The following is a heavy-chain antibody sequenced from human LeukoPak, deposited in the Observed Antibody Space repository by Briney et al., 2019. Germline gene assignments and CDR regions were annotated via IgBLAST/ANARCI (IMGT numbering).Heavy chain of an antibody. J-gene: IGHJ4*02. CDR3: ARSPHDY. Sequence: PGGSLRLSCAASGFTFISFGMHWVRQAPGKGLQWVALISFDGGDKYYADSVKGRFTISRDNSKDTLFLQMNSLRPEDTAVYFCARSPHDYWGQGTLVTVSS. CDR1: GFTFISFG. CDR2: ISFDGGDK. V-gene: IGHV3-30*03.